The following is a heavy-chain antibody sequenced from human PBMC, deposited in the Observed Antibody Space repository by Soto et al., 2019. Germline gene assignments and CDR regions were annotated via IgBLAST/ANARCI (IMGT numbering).Heavy chain of an antibody. Sequence: PXXTLSLPFIVSGESISGTIYYWGCIRQPPGKGLEWIGSIHYSGSTYYNPSLKSRVTISVDTSKNHFSLKLTSVPAADTAVYYCARPGGSGWFYFDSWGQGSQVTVSS. CDR1: GESISGTIYY. J-gene: IGHJ4*02. CDR3: ARPGGSGWFYFDS. D-gene: IGHD6-13*01. CDR2: IHYSGST. V-gene: IGHV4-39*02.